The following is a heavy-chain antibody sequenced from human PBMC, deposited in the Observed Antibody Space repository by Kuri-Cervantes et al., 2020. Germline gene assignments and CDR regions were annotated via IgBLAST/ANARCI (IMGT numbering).Heavy chain of an antibody. CDR2: ISWNSGSI. D-gene: IGHD3-10*01. Sequence: SLKISCAASGFTVSSNYMSWVRQAPGKGLEWVSGISWNSGSIGYADSVKGRFTISRDNAKNSLYLQMNSLRAEDTALYYCAKALGSGSYVYGMDVWGQGTTVTVSS. J-gene: IGHJ6*02. CDR3: AKALGSGSYVYGMDV. V-gene: IGHV3-9*01. CDR1: GFTVSSNY.